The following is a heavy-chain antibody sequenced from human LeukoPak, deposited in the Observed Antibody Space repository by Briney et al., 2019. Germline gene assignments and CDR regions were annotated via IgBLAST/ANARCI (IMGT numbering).Heavy chain of an antibody. J-gene: IGHJ6*03. V-gene: IGHV4-59*01. Sequence: SETLSLTCTVSGGSISSYYWSWTRQPAGKGLEWIGYIYYSGSTNYNPSLKSRVTISVDTSKNQFSLKLSSVTAADTAVYYCARVYGDYYYYYMDVWGKGTTVTVSS. CDR3: ARVYGDYYYYYMDV. CDR1: GGSISSYY. CDR2: IYYSGST. D-gene: IGHD4-17*01.